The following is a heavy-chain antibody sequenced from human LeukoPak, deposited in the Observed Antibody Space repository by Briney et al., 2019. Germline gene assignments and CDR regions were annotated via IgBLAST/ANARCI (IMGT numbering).Heavy chain of an antibody. Sequence: GGAPRLSCAAPGFTFRDYYMSWVPQGPGEGLEWVSSISSSGNTIYYADSVKGRFTISRDNAKNSLYLQMNSLRAEDMAVYYCAREAYGDYVNHCGQGTLVTVSS. D-gene: IGHD4-17*01. V-gene: IGHV3-11*04. J-gene: IGHJ4*02. CDR2: ISSSGNTI. CDR3: AREAYGDYVNH. CDR1: GFTFRDYY.